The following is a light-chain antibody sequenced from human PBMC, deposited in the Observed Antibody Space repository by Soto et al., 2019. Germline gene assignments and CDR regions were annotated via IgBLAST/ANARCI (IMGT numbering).Light chain of an antibody. CDR1: SSNIGNNY. CDR3: VSWDDGLSAII. V-gene: IGLV1-51*01. CDR2: DNN. J-gene: IGLJ2*01. Sequence: QSVLTQPPSVSAAPGQKVTISCSGSSSNIGNNYVSWYQQFPGIAPKLLIYDNNKRPSGIPDRFSGSKSGTSATLGISGLQTGDEADYYCVSWDDGLSAIIFGGGTKLTGL.